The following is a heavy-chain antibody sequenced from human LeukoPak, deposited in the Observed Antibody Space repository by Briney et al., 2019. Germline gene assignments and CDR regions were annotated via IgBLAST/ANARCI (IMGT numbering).Heavy chain of an antibody. CDR3: VSFYETY. CDR2: INSDGSWT. J-gene: IGHJ4*02. V-gene: IGHV3-74*01. CDR1: GNYW. D-gene: IGHD2/OR15-2a*01. Sequence: GGSLRLSCAASGNYWMRWVRQVPGKGLVWVSRINSDGSWTSYADSVKGRFTISKDNAKNTVYLQMNSLRAEDTAVYYCVSFYETYWGRGTLITVSS.